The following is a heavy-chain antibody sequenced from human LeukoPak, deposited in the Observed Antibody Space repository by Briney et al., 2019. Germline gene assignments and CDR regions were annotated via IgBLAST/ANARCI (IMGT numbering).Heavy chain of an antibody. CDR1: GGSISSYY. Sequence: PSETLSLTCTVSGGSISSYYWSWVRQAPGKGLEYVSAISSNGDATFYANSVKGRFTISRDNSKNTLYLQMGSLRAEDMAVYYCVRVGNYREFDYWGQGTLVTVSS. V-gene: IGHV3-64*01. CDR3: VRVGNYREFDY. J-gene: IGHJ4*02. D-gene: IGHD1-7*01. CDR2: ISSNGDAT.